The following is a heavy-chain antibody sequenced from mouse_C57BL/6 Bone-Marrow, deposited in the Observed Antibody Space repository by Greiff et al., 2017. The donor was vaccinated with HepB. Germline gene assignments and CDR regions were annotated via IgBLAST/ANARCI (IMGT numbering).Heavy chain of an antibody. V-gene: IGHV5-4*03. J-gene: IGHJ2*01. CDR3: AGHYGSSLYYFDY. Sequence: EVKLMESGGGLVKPGGSLKLSCAASGFTFSSYAMSWVRQTPEKRLEWVATISDGGSYTYYPDNVKGRFTISRDNAKNNLYLQMSHLKSEDTAMYYCAGHYGSSLYYFDYWGQGTTLTVSS. CDR2: ISDGGSYT. CDR1: GFTFSSYA. D-gene: IGHD1-1*01.